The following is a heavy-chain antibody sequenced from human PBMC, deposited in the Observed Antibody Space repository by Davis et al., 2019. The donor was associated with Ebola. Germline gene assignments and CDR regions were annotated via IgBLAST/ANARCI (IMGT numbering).Heavy chain of an antibody. CDR3: ARGGPYCSGGSCYG. CDR2: IIPIFGTA. Sequence: SVKVSCKASGGTFSSYAISWVRQAPGQGLEWMGGIIPIFGTANYAQKFQGRVTITADESTSTAYMELSSLRSEDTAVYYCARGGPYCSGGSCYGWGQGTLVTVSS. D-gene: IGHD2-15*01. CDR1: GGTFSSYA. V-gene: IGHV1-69*13. J-gene: IGHJ4*02.